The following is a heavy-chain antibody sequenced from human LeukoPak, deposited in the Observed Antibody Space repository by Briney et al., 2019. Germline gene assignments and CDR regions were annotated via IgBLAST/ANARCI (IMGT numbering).Heavy chain of an antibody. V-gene: IGHV4-39*01. CDR1: GVSISSSNSY. J-gene: IGHJ4*02. CDR2: IYYSGNT. CDR3: ARQTGSGLFILP. Sequence: PSETLSLTCTVSGVSISSSNSYWGWIRQPPGKGLEWIGSIYYSGNTYYNASLKSQVSISIDTSKHQFSLRLTSVTAAATAVYYCARQTGSGLFILPGGQGTLVTVSS. D-gene: IGHD3/OR15-3a*01.